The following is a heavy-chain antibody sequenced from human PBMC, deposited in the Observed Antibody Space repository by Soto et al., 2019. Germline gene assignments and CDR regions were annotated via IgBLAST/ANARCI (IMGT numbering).Heavy chain of an antibody. J-gene: IGHJ6*01. Sequence: FWVRRILKMTGKGLEWMGIIYPGDSDTRYSPSFQGQVTISADKSISTAYLQWSSLKASDTAMYYCAQRRVAARNVSEVWGQGSSDTVIS. CDR1: FW. D-gene: IGHD2-15*01. CDR3: AQRRVAARNVSEV. CDR2: IYPGDSDT. V-gene: IGHV5-51*01.